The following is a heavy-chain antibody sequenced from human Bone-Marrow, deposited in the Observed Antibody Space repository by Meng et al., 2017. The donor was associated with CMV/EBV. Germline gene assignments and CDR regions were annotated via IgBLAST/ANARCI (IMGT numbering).Heavy chain of an antibody. V-gene: IGHV3-23*01. CDR3: AKGLEQWLVRWLDY. D-gene: IGHD6-19*01. CDR1: GLTFSSYA. J-gene: IGHJ4*02. Sequence: AASGLTFSSYAMSWVSEAPGKGREWVSEISGSGGSTYYADSVKGRFTISRDNSKNTLYLQMNSLRAEDTAVYYCAKGLEQWLVRWLDYWGQGTLVTVSS. CDR2: ISGSGGST.